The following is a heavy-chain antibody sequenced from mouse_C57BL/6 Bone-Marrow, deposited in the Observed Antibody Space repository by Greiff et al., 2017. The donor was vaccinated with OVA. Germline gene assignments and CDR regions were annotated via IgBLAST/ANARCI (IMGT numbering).Heavy chain of an antibody. CDR3: ARDRATVVAHFDY. CDR1: GFTFSSYA. D-gene: IGHD1-1*01. Sequence: EVQGVESGGGLVKPGGSLKLSCAASGFTFSSYAMSWVRQTPEKRLEWVATISDGGSYTYYPDNVKGRFTISRDNAKNNLYLQMSHLKSEDTAMYYCARDRATVVAHFDYWGQGTTLTVSS. CDR2: ISDGGSYT. V-gene: IGHV5-4*01. J-gene: IGHJ2*01.